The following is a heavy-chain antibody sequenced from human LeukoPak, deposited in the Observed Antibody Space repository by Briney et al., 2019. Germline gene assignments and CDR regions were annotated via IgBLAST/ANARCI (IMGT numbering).Heavy chain of an antibody. CDR2: IYTSGST. CDR3: ARGDYYGSGSPFFDY. V-gene: IGHV4-61*02. D-gene: IGHD3-10*01. Sequence: PSETLSLTCTVSGGSISSSSYYWSWIRQPAGKGLEWIGRIYTSGSTNYNPSLKSRVTISVDTSKNQFSLKLSSVTAADTAVYHCARGDYYGSGSPFFDYWGQGTLVTVSS. CDR1: GGSISSSSYY. J-gene: IGHJ4*02.